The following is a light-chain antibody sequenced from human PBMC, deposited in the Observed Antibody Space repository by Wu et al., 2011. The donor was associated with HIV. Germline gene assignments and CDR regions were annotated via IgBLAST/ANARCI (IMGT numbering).Light chain of an antibody. V-gene: IGKV3-20*01. CDR1: QTVNSKY. CDR3: QQYINWSPYT. CDR2: GSS. J-gene: IGKJ2*01. Sequence: EIVLTQSPGTLSLSPGERATLSCRASQTVNSKYLAWYQQKFGQAPRLLIYGSSIRATGVPDRFSGSGSGTDFSLTISRLEPEDFAVYYCQQYINWSPYTFGQGTKLEIK.